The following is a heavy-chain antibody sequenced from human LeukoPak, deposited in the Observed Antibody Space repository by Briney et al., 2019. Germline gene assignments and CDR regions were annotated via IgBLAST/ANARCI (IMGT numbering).Heavy chain of an antibody. V-gene: IGHV3-30*02. CDR3: AREWSQFGELPDY. Sequence: PGGSLRLSCAASGFTFSSYGMHWVRQAPGKGLEWVSFIRYDESKYYADSVKGRFTISRDNAKNTLYLQMSSLRPEDTAVYYCAREWSQFGELPDYWGQGTLVTVSS. CDR2: IRYDESK. J-gene: IGHJ4*02. CDR1: GFTFSSYG. D-gene: IGHD3-10*01.